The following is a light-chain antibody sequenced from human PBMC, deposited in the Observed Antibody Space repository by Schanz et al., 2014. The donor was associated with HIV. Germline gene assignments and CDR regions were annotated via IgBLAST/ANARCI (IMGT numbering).Light chain of an antibody. CDR2: DVT. J-gene: IGLJ1*01. CDR1: SSDVGADNS. CDR3: NSYSHSNTYV. Sequence: QSALTQPASVSGSPGQSITISCTGTSSDVGADNSVSWYQQHPGRAPRLLVYDVTYRPSGVSNRFSGSKSGNTASLTISGLQPEDEADYYCNSYSHSNTYVFGSGTKVTVL. V-gene: IGLV2-14*03.